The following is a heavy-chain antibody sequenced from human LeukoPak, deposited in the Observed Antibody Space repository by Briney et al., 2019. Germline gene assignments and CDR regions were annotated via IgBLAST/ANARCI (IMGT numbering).Heavy chain of an antibody. CDR3: VRHLNPSHGSGSYYDAFDI. CDR1: GFRFSDYW. Sequence: GGSLRLSCGASGFRFSDYWMTWVRQVPGKGLEWVANINGDGNKKYYVDSTEGRFTISRDNAKNSLFLQMNSLRVEDTAIYYCVRHLNPSHGSGSYYDAFDIWGQGTTVTVSS. CDR2: INGDGNKK. D-gene: IGHD1-26*01. V-gene: IGHV3-7*01. J-gene: IGHJ3*02.